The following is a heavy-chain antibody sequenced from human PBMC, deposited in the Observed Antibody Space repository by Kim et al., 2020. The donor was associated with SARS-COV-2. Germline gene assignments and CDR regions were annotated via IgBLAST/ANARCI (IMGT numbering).Heavy chain of an antibody. J-gene: IGHJ6*02. Sequence: RVTISVDTSKNQFSLKLSSVTAADTAVYYCAREPIVVVVAATLYYYGMDVWGQGTTVTVSS. D-gene: IGHD2-15*01. V-gene: IGHV4-34*01. CDR3: AREPIVVVVAATLYYYGMDV.